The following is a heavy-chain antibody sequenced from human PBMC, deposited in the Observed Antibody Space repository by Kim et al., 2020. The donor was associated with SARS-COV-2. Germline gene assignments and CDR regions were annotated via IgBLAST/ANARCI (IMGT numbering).Heavy chain of an antibody. CDR3: ARETYCGGDCQPYFDY. Sequence: ASVKVSCKASGYTFASYGISWVRQAPGQGLEWMGWISAYNGNTNYAQKLQGRVTMTTDTSTSTAYMELRSLRSDDTAVYYCARETYCGGDCQPYFDYWGQGNLVTVS. J-gene: IGHJ4*02. CDR1: GYTFASYG. D-gene: IGHD2-21*02. CDR2: ISAYNGNT. V-gene: IGHV1-18*04.